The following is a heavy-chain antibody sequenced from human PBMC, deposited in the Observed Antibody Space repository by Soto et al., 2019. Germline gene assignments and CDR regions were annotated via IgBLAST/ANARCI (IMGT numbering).Heavy chain of an antibody. Sequence: SVKVSCKASGGTFSSYAISWVRQAPGQGLEWMGGIIPIFGTANYAQKFQGRVTITADESTSTAYMELSSLRSEDTAVYYCARDPIRRIAAADYYYGMDVWGQGTTVTVSS. D-gene: IGHD6-13*01. V-gene: IGHV1-69*13. CDR1: GGTFSSYA. CDR3: ARDPIRRIAAADYYYGMDV. CDR2: IIPIFGTA. J-gene: IGHJ6*02.